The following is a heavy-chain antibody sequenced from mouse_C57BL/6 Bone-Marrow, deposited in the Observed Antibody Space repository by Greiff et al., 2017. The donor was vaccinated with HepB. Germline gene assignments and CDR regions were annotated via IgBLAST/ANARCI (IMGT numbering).Heavy chain of an antibody. D-gene: IGHD1-1*01. CDR2: IDPENGDT. V-gene: IGHV14-4*01. J-gene: IGHJ3*01. CDR1: GFNIKDDY. CDR3: TRPNYDGSSFQLAWFAY. Sequence: EVQLQQSGAELVRPGASVKLSCTASGFNIKDDYMHWVKQRPEQGLEWIGWIDPENGDTEYASKFQGKATITADTSSNTAYLQLSSLTSEDTAVYYCTRPNYDGSSFQLAWFAYWGQGTLGTVSA.